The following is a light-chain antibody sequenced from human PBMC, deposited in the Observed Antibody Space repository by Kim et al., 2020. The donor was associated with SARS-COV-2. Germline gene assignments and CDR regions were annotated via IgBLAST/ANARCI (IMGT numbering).Light chain of an antibody. CDR2: GAS. Sequence: ASVGDRVTITCRASQDITTYLAWYQQKPGKVPKLLIYGASTLQSGVPSRFSGSGSGTDFTLTISSLQPEDVATYFCQKTSSTPRTFGQGTKVDIK. J-gene: IGKJ1*01. V-gene: IGKV1-27*01. CDR3: QKTSSTPRT. CDR1: QDITTY.